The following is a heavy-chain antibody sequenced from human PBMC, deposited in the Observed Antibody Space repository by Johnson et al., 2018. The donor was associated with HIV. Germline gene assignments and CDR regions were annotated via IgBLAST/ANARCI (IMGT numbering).Heavy chain of an antibody. CDR3: TRRVSALVGYYDSSGAFDI. D-gene: IGHD3-22*01. CDR2: IRSKANSYAT. CDR1: GFTFSGSA. J-gene: IGHJ3*02. V-gene: IGHV3-73*01. Sequence: EVQLVESGGGLVQPGGSLRLSCAASGFTFSGSAMHWVRQASGKGLEWVGRIRSKANSYATAYAASVKGRFTISRDDSKNTAYLQMNSLKTEDTAVYYCTRRVSALVGYYDSSGAFDIWGQGTMVTVSS.